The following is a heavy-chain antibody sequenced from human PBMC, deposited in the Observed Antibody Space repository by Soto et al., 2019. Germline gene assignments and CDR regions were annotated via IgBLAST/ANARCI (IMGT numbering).Heavy chain of an antibody. CDR1: GFTFSSYG. J-gene: IGHJ3*02. V-gene: IGHV3-33*01. Sequence: QVQLVESGGGVVQPGRSLRLSCAASGFTFSSYGMHWVRQAPGKGLEWVAVIWYDGSNKYYADSVKGRFTISRDNSKNTLYLRMNSLRAEDTAVYYCARDREWGAFDIWGQGTMVTVSS. D-gene: IGHD1-26*01. CDR2: IWYDGSNK. CDR3: ARDREWGAFDI.